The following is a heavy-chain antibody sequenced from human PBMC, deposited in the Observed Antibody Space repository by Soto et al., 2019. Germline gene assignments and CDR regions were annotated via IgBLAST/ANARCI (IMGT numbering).Heavy chain of an antibody. CDR3: AREGPSYSNGWLYNWFDP. CDR2: IIPIFGTA. CDR1: GGTFSSYA. D-gene: IGHD6-19*01. V-gene: IGHV1-69*13. Sequence: ASVKVSCKASGGTFSSYAISWVRQAPGQGLEWMGGIIPIFGTANYAQKFQGRVTITADESTSTAYMELSSLRSEDTAVYYCAREGPSYSNGWLYNWFDPWGQGTLVTVSS. J-gene: IGHJ5*02.